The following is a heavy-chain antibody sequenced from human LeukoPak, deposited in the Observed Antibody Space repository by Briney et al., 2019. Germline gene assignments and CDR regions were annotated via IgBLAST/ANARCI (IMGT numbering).Heavy chain of an antibody. CDR1: GASISGSGYY. CDR3: AKSGGYGLIDY. V-gene: IGHV4-39*01. Sequence: SETLSLTCTVSGASISGSGYYWGWIRQPPGKGLEWIGSIYSSGSTYYNASLQSRVTILIETSKNQISLRLNSVTAADTAMYYCAKSGGYGLIDYWGQGTLVTVSS. D-gene: IGHD1-26*01. CDR2: IYSSGST. J-gene: IGHJ4*02.